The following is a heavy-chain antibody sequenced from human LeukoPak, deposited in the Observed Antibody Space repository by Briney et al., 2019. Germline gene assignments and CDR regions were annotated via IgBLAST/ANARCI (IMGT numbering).Heavy chain of an antibody. CDR2: ISGSGGST. D-gene: IGHD3-16*01. J-gene: IGHJ4*02. CDR3: ARRWGIHFDY. CDR1: GFTFSSYS. V-gene: IGHV3-23*01. Sequence: GGSLRLSCAASGFTFSSYSMNWVRQAPGKGLEWVSAISGSGGSTYYADSVKGRFTISRDNSKNTLYLQMNSLRAEDTAVYYCARRWGIHFDYWGQGTLVTVSS.